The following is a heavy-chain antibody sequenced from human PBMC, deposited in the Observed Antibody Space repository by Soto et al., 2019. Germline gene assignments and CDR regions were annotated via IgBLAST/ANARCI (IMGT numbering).Heavy chain of an antibody. CDR1: GFTISGKKY. CDR3: ATWHEPEHAYDV. D-gene: IGHD1-1*01. J-gene: IGHJ3*01. CDR2: LYDLDGS. Sequence: DVQLVESGGGLIQPGESLRLSCAAFGFTISGKKYVAWVRQAPGKGLEWVSALYDLDGSFYAGSVKGRFTTTSDSSKTTVYLQMNYMRPDDTAVYYCATWHEPEHAYDVWGQGTTVTVSS. V-gene: IGHV3-53*01.